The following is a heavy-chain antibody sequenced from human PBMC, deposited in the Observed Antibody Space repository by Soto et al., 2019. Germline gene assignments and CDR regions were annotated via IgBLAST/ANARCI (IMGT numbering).Heavy chain of an antibody. Sequence: GGSLRLSCAASGFTFSSYGMHWVRQAPGKGLEWVAVISYDGSNKYYADSVKGRFTISRDNSKNTLYLQMNSLRAEDTAVYYCARDTAAAGEFFDYWGQGTLVTVSS. V-gene: IGHV3-30*03. J-gene: IGHJ4*02. D-gene: IGHD6-13*01. CDR2: ISYDGSNK. CDR3: ARDTAAAGEFFDY. CDR1: GFTFSSYG.